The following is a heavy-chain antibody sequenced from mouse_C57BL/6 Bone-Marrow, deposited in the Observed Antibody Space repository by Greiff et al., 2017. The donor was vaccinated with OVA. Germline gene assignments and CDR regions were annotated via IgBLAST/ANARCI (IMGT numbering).Heavy chain of an antibody. D-gene: IGHD1-1*01. CDR3: TPIYYYGWFAY. CDR2: IDPENGDT. CDR1: GFNIKDDY. V-gene: IGHV14-4*01. Sequence: DVKLVESGAELVRPGASVKLSCTASGFNIKDDYMHWVKQRPEQGLEWIGWIDPENGDTEYASKFQGKATITADTSSNTAYLQLSSLTSEDTAVYYCTPIYYYGWFAYWGQGTLVTVSA. J-gene: IGHJ3*01.